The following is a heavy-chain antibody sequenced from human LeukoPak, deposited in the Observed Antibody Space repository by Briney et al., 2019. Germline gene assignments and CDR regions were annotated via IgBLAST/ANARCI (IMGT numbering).Heavy chain of an antibody. Sequence: GGSLRLSCAASGFTFSSYSMNWVRQAPGKGLEWVSSISSSSSYIYYADSVKGRFTISRDNAKNSLYLQMNSLRAEDTAVYYCAGDRDGSWGAFDIWGQGTMVTVSS. V-gene: IGHV3-21*01. CDR3: AGDRDGSWGAFDI. D-gene: IGHD1-26*01. J-gene: IGHJ3*02. CDR1: GFTFSSYS. CDR2: ISSSSSYI.